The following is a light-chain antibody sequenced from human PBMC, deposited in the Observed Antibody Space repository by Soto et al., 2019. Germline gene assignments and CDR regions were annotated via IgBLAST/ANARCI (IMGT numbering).Light chain of an antibody. CDR2: GNT. CDR3: QSYDSSLSAVV. CDR1: SSNIGAGYD. J-gene: IGLJ2*01. V-gene: IGLV1-40*01. Sequence: QSVLTQPPSVSGAPGQRVTISCTGSSSNIGAGYDVHWYQQLPGTAPKLLIYGNTNRPSGAPDRFSGSKSGTSASLAIAGLQAEDEADYYCQSYDSSLSAVVFGGATKLTVL.